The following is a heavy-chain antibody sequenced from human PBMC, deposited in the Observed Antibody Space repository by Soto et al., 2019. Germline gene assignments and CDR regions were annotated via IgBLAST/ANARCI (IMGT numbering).Heavy chain of an antibody. V-gene: IGHV1-69*01. J-gene: IGHJ3*02. CDR2: IIPIFGTA. Sequence: QVQLVQSGAEVKKPGSSVKVSCKASGGTFSSYAISWVRQAPGQGLEWMGGIIPIFGTANYAQKFQGRVTITADESTSKAYMELSSLRSEDTAVYYCARMSNGDTAMADAFDIWGQGTMVNVSS. D-gene: IGHD5-18*01. CDR1: GGTFSSYA. CDR3: ARMSNGDTAMADAFDI.